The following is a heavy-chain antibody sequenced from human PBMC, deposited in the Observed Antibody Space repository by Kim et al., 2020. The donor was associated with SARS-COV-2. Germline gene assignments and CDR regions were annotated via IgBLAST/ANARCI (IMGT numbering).Heavy chain of an antibody. CDR3: ARLKSGSTLDY. D-gene: IGHD1-26*01. Sequence: NKYYADAGKGRITISRDNSKNTLYLQMNSLRAEDTAVYYCARLKSGSTLDYWGQGTLVTVSS. J-gene: IGHJ4*02. V-gene: IGHV3-30-3*01. CDR2: NK.